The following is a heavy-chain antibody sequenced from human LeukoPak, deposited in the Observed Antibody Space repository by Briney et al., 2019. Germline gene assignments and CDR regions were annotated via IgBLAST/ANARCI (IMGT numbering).Heavy chain of an antibody. D-gene: IGHD6-6*01. CDR2: IYYSGST. Sequence: SGPALVKPTQTLTLTCTFSGFSLSTSGMCVSWIRQPPGKGLEWIGYIYYSGSTNYNPSLKSRVTISVDTSKNQFSLKLSSVTAADTAVYYCAGYIAAHYPFLHWYFDLWGRGTLVTVSS. CDR1: GFSLSTSGMC. V-gene: IGHV4-61*08. CDR3: AGYIAAHYPFLHWYFDL. J-gene: IGHJ2*01.